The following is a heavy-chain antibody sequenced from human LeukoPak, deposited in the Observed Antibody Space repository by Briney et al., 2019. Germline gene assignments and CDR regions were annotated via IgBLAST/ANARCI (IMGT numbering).Heavy chain of an antibody. CDR2: ISYDGSNI. CDR1: GFSFRSYA. V-gene: IGHV3-30-3*01. D-gene: IGHD3-3*01. J-gene: IGHJ4*02. CDR3: ASGILGGTNY. Sequence: PGGSLRLSCAAAGFSFRSYAMHWVRQAPGKGLEWVAAISYDGSNIHYADSVKGRFTISRDNSKNTLYVLMSSLRVEDTAVYYCASGILGGTNYWGQGTQVTVSS.